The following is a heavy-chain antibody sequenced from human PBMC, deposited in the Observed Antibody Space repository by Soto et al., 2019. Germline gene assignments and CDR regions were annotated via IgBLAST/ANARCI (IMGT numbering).Heavy chain of an antibody. Sequence: GESLKISCKGSGYRFSSYWIAWVRQMPGKGLEWTGIIYPGDSDTRYSPSFQGQVTMSVDKSNNTAYLHWSSLKASDTAMYYCARQGSNGAYYYYGMDVWGQGTTVTVSS. D-gene: IGHD2-8*01. J-gene: IGHJ6*02. V-gene: IGHV5-51*01. CDR3: ARQGSNGAYYYYGMDV. CDR1: GYRFSSYW. CDR2: IYPGDSDT.